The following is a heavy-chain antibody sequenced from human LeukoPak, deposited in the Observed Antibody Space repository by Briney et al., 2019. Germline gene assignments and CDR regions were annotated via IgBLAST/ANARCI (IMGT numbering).Heavy chain of an antibody. CDR1: GFTVSSNY. J-gene: IGHJ4*02. Sequence: AGGSLRLSCAASGFTVSSNYMSWVRQAPGKGLEWVSVIYGGGSTYYADSVKGRFTISRDISKNTLYLQMNSLSAEDTAVYYCARGNWNYPFDYWGQGTPVTVSS. D-gene: IGHD1-7*01. V-gene: IGHV3-53*01. CDR2: IYGGGST. CDR3: ARGNWNYPFDY.